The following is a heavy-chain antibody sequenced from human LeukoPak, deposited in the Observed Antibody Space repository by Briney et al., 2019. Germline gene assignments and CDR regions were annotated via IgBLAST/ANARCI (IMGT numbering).Heavy chain of an antibody. Sequence: GGSLRLSCAASGFIFSVYSMNWVRQAPGKGLEWVSYISSSSSTIYYADSVKGRFTISRDNAKNSLYLQMNSLRAEDTAVYYCARDPYYYDSSGDHWGQGTLVTVSS. CDR1: GFIFSVYS. D-gene: IGHD3-22*01. V-gene: IGHV3-48*01. CDR2: ISSSSSTI. CDR3: ARDPYYYDSSGDH. J-gene: IGHJ4*02.